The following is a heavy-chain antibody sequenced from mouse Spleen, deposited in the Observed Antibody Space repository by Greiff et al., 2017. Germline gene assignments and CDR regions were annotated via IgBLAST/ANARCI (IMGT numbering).Heavy chain of an antibody. Sequence: VQLQQSGAELVKPGASVKISCKASGYAFSSYWMNWVKQRPGKGLEWIGQIYPGDGDTNYNGKFKGKATLTADKSSSTAYMQLSSLTSEDSAVYFCARSSLGYGSSSWFAYWGQGTLVTVSA. CDR2: IYPGDGDT. CDR1: GYAFSSYW. V-gene: IGHV1-80*01. D-gene: IGHD1-1*01. CDR3: ARSSLGYGSSSWFAY. J-gene: IGHJ3*01.